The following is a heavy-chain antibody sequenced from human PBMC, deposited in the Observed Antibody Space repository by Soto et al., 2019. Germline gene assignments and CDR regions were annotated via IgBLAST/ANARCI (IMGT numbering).Heavy chain of an antibody. CDR2: INAGNGNT. D-gene: IGHD4-4*01. CDR3: ARAGSTVTYYYYGMDV. Sequence: GASVKVSCKASGCTFTSYAMHWVRQAPGQRLEWMGWINAGNGNTKYSQKFQGRVTITRDTSASTAYMELSSLRSEDTAVYYCARAGSTVTYYYYGMDVWGQGTTVTVSS. V-gene: IGHV1-3*01. CDR1: GCTFTSYA. J-gene: IGHJ6*02.